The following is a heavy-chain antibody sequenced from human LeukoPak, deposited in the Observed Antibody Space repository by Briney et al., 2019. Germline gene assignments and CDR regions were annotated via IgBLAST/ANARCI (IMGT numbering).Heavy chain of an antibody. CDR1: GFTFSDHY. CDR3: ARVGTSGWPRYYYYGLDV. D-gene: IGHD6-19*01. Sequence: GSLRLSCAASGFTFSDHYMGWIRQAPGKGLQYVADIDGSDTTINYVDSVKGRFTISRDNAKNALFLQMSDLRAEDTAVYYCARVGTSGWPRYYYYGLDVWGRGTTVTVSS. V-gene: IGHV3-11*01. J-gene: IGHJ6*02. CDR2: IDGSDTTI.